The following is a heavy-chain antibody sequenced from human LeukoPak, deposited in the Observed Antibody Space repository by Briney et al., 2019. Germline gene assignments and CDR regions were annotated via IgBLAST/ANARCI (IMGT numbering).Heavy chain of an antibody. Sequence: ASVKVSCKASGGTFSSYAISWVRQAPGQGLEWMGGIIPIFGTANYAQKFQGRVTITTDESTSTAYMELSSLRSEDTAVYYCARGIAARDWFDPWGQGTLVTVSS. D-gene: IGHD6-6*01. J-gene: IGHJ5*02. V-gene: IGHV1-69*05. CDR3: ARGIAARDWFDP. CDR2: IIPIFGTA. CDR1: GGTFSSYA.